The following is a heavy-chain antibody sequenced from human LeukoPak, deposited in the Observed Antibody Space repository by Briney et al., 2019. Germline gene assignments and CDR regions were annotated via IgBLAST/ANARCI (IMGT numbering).Heavy chain of an antibody. CDR1: RFTFSSYG. V-gene: IGHV3-30*02. CDR3: ARVGVLWFGEKNWFDP. D-gene: IGHD3-10*01. J-gene: IGHJ5*02. CDR2: IRYDGSNK. Sequence: PGGSLRLSCAASRFTFSSYGMHWVHQAPGKGLEWVAFIRYDGSNKYYADSVKGRFTISRDNSKNTLYLQMNSLRAEDTAVYYCARVGVLWFGEKNWFDPWGQGTLVTVSS.